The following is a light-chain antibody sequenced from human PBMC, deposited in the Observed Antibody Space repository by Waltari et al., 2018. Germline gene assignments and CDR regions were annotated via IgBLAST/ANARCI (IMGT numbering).Light chain of an antibody. J-gene: IGLJ3*02. CDR2: LNSDGSH. V-gene: IGLV4-69*01. CDR3: QTWGTDRRV. Sequence: QPATTQSPSAAPPLGDEGRLTCSPSGAQSGQPIAWHQQQPEKGPRYLMRLNSDGSHHKGDGIPDLFSGSSSGAERYLSSSSVQSEDEADYFWQTWGTDRRVFGGGTRLTVL. CDR1: GAQSGQP.